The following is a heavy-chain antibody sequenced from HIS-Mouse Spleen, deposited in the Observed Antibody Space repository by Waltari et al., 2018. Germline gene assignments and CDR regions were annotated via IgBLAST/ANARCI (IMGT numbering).Heavy chain of an antibody. CDR3: ARDTTTGDYYYYGMDV. Sequence: LEWGSYISSSGRPIYYADSVKGRFTISRDNAKNSLYLQMNSLRAEDTAVYYCARDTTTGDYYYYGMDVWGQGTTVTVSS. CDR2: ISSSGRPI. D-gene: IGHD1-1*01. J-gene: IGHJ6*02. V-gene: IGHV3-11*01.